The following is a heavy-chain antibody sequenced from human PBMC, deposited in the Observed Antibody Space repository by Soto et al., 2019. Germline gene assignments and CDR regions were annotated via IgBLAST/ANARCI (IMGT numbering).Heavy chain of an antibody. V-gene: IGHV3-21*01. CDR3: ASARGNDWYSDY. CDR1: GFTLSDNS. D-gene: IGHD2-21*02. CDR2: ITHNGTNA. J-gene: IGHJ4*02. Sequence: GGSLRLSVTAPGFTLSDNSFNWVRKAPGKGLEWISSITHNGTNAYYADSVKGRFTISTDSADNSLILQMTTLRSEDTAVYHCASARGNDWYSDYWGQGTLVTVSS.